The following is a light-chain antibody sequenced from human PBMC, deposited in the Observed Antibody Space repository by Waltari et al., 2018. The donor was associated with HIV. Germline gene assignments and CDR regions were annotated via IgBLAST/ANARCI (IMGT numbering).Light chain of an antibody. V-gene: IGKV3-11*01. Sequence: EIVLTQSPATLSLSPGDTATLSCRASQSVNSYLAWYQKKPGQTPRLIMYDAPNRAAGIAARFSGLGSGTDFNLTISSLEPEDFAVYYCHHRDNWPPRCTFGQGTKVEIK. CDR2: DAP. CDR1: QSVNSY. J-gene: IGKJ2*02. CDR3: HHRDNWPPRCT.